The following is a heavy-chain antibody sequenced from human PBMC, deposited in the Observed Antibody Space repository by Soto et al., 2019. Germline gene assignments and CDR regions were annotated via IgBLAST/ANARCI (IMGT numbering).Heavy chain of an antibody. CDR3: ARFTGTTPAYLFDY. V-gene: IGHV4-59*01. CDR2: IYYSGTT. D-gene: IGHD1-7*01. Sequence: PSETLSLTCNISGASISTNYCSWIRQPPGTGLEWIGYIYYSGTTSYNPSLRSRIPISADGSKNKFPRKLSSVTAADTAFYYCARFTGTTPAYLFDYWGQGLLVTVSS. J-gene: IGHJ4*01. CDR1: GASISTNY.